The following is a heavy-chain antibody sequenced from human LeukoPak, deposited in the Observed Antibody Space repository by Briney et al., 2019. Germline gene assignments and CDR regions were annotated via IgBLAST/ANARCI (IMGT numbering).Heavy chain of an antibody. Sequence: GGSLRLSCAASGFTFSSYGMHWVRQAPGKGLEWVAVISYDGSNKYYADSVKGRFTISRDNSKNTLYLQMNSLRAEDTAVYYCAKILRAVAGNGYYYGVDVWGQGTTVTVSS. D-gene: IGHD6-19*01. CDR2: ISYDGSNK. J-gene: IGHJ6*02. V-gene: IGHV3-30*18. CDR3: AKILRAVAGNGYYYGVDV. CDR1: GFTFSSYG.